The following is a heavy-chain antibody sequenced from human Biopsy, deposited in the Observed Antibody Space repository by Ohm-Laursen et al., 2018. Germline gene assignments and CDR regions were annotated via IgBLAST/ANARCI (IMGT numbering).Heavy chain of an antibody. D-gene: IGHD3-9*01. CDR2: VYDSGKS. CDR1: GGSISSSTTYY. J-gene: IGHJ5*02. Sequence: GTLSLTCTVSGGSISSSTTYYWGWIRQPPGKGLEWIGSVYDSGKSYYNPSLKSRVTISVDVSKNQFSLKLSSVTAADTAVYYCARDRFDLLTPNWFDPWGQGTLVTVSS. CDR3: ARDRFDLLTPNWFDP. V-gene: IGHV4-39*07.